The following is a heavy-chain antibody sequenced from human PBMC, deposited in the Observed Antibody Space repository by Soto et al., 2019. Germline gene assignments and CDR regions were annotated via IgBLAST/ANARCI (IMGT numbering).Heavy chain of an antibody. D-gene: IGHD5-12*01. V-gene: IGHV5-10-1*01. CDR2: IDPSDSYT. J-gene: IGHJ6*02. CDR3: ASGYSGYAKEPSFYYYYYGMDV. CDR1: GYSFTSYW. Sequence: GESLKISCKGSGYSFTSYWISWVRQMPGKGLEWMGRIDPSDSYTNYSPSFQGHVTISADKSISTAYLQWSSLKASDTAMYYCASGYSGYAKEPSFYYYYYGMDVWGQGTTVTVSS.